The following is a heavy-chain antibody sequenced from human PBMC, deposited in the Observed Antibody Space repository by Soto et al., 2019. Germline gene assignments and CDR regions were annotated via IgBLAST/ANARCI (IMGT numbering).Heavy chain of an antibody. V-gene: IGHV4-39*01. J-gene: IGHJ5*02. D-gene: IGHD3-10*01. CDR2: IYYSGST. CDR3: ARQHSGAGSPNGFDP. CDR1: GGSISSSSYY. Sequence: SETLSLTCTVSGGSISSSSYYWGWIRQPPGKELEWIGSIYYSGSTDYNPSLKRRVTISVDTAKNQFSLKLSSVTAADTAVYYCARQHSGAGSPNGFDPWGQGTRVTV.